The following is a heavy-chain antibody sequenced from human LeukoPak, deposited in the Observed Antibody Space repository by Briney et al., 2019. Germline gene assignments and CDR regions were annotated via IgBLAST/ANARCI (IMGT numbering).Heavy chain of an antibody. Sequence: SVKVSCKASGGTFSSYAISWVRQAPGQGLEWMGGIIPIFGTANYAQKFQGRVTITADESTSTAYMELSSLRSEDTAVYYCARAGYCSSTSCYYYDYYYGMDVWGQGTTVTVSS. V-gene: IGHV1-69*13. J-gene: IGHJ6*02. D-gene: IGHD2-2*01. CDR3: ARAGYCSSTSCYYYDYYYGMDV. CDR1: GGTFSSYA. CDR2: IIPIFGTA.